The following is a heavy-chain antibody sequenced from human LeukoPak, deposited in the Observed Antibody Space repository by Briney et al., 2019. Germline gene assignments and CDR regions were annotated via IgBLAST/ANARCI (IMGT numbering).Heavy chain of an antibody. CDR1: GFTFSSYW. CDR3: ATGYSGNGVGY. Sequence: PGRSLRLSCTASGFTFSSYWMHWNRHVPGKGLVWMSHINTDGSTTNYADSVKGRFTISRDNAKNTLYLQMNSLRAEDTAVYYCATGYSGNGVGYWGQGPLVTVSS. CDR2: INTDGSTT. D-gene: IGHD5-12*01. V-gene: IGHV3-74*01. J-gene: IGHJ4*02.